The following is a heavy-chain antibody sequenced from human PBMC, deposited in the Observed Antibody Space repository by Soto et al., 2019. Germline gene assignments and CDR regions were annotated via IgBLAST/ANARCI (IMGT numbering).Heavy chain of an antibody. CDR2: ISYDGSNK. CDR1: GFTFSSYG. CDR3: ANGYCSGGSCRAEYFQH. Sequence: GGSLRLSCAASGFTFSSYGMHWVRQAPGKGLEWVAVISYDGSNKYYADSVKGRFTISRDNSKNTLYLQMNSLRAEDTAVYYCANGYCSGGSCRAEYFQHWGQGTLVTVSS. D-gene: IGHD2-15*01. V-gene: IGHV3-30*18. J-gene: IGHJ1*01.